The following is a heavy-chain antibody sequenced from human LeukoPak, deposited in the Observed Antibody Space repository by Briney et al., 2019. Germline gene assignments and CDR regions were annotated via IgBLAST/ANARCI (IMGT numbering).Heavy chain of an antibody. CDR1: GFTVSSNY. V-gene: IGHV3-53*01. J-gene: IGHJ4*02. CDR2: IYSGGST. D-gene: IGHD3-22*01. Sequence: GGSLRLSCAASGFTVSSNYMSWVRQAPGKGLEWVSVIYSGGSTYYADSVKGRFTISRDNSKNTLYLQMNSLRAEDTAVYYCARLYYYDSSGYSYYFDYWGQGTLVTVSS. CDR3: ARLYYYDSSGYSYYFDY.